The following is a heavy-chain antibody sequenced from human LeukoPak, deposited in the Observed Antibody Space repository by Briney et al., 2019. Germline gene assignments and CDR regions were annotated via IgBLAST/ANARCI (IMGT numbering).Heavy chain of an antibody. CDR3: ARDLRYDYLWGSYPMGWFDP. V-gene: IGHV4-34*01. CDR1: GGSFSSYY. CDR2: INHSGST. D-gene: IGHD3-16*02. Sequence: SETLSLTCAVYGGSFSSYYWSWIRQPPGKGLEWIGEINHSGSTNYNPSLKSRVTISVDTSKNQFSLKLSSVTAADTAVYYCARDLRYDYLWGSYPMGWFDPWGQGTLVTVSS. J-gene: IGHJ5*02.